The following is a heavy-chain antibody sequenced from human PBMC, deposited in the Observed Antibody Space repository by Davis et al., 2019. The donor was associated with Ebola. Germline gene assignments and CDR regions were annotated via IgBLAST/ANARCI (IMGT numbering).Heavy chain of an antibody. Sequence: GESLKISCQGSGYSFTSYWISWVRQMPGKGLEWMGIIHPDDSDTRYTPPFQGRVTISADKSINTAYLQWSSLEASDTAMYYCARGGLQPYNWFDPWGQGTLVTVSS. CDR3: ARGGLQPYNWFDP. CDR2: IHPDDSDT. V-gene: IGHV5-51*01. D-gene: IGHD3-16*01. CDR1: GYSFTSYW. J-gene: IGHJ5*02.